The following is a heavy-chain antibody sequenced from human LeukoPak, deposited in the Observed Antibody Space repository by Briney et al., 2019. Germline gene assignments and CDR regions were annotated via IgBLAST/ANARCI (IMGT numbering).Heavy chain of an antibody. D-gene: IGHD3-3*01. J-gene: IGHJ2*01. V-gene: IGHV3-49*04. CDR2: IRSKAYGGTT. CDR3: TRLSSDYDFWSGSVYWYFDL. CDR1: GFTFGDYV. Sequence: GGSLRLSCTASGFTFGDYVMSWVRQAPGKGLEWVGFIRSKAYGGTTEYAASVKGRFTISRDDSKSIAYLQMNSLKNEDTAVYYCTRLSSDYDFWSGSVYWYFDLWGRGTLVTVSS.